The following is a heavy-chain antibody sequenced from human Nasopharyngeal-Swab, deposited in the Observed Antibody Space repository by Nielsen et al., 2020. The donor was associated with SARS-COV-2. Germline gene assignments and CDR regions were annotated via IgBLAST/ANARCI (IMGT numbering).Heavy chain of an antibody. D-gene: IGHD2-15*01. CDR3: AIPYCSGGSCYLYYGMDV. CDR1: GGSFSSYY. V-gene: IGHV4-34*01. J-gene: IGHJ6*02. Sequence: SETLSLTCAVYGGSFSSYYWSWIRQPPGKGLEWIGEINHSGSTNYNPSLKSRVTISVDTSKNQFSLKLSSVTAADTAVYYCAIPYCSGGSCYLYYGMDVWGQGTTVTVSS. CDR2: INHSGST.